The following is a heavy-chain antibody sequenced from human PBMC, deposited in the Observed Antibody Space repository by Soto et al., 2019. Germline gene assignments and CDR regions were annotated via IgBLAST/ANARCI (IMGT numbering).Heavy chain of an antibody. D-gene: IGHD3-16*01. CDR3: ARALNWVFVY. CDR2: ISSSGSTI. Sequence: EVQLVESGGGLVQPGGSLRLSCAASGFTFSSYEMNWVRQAPGKGLEWVSYISSSGSTIYYADSVKGRFTISRDNAKNSLYLQMNSLRAEDTAVYYCARALNWVFVYWGQGNLVTVSS. V-gene: IGHV3-48*03. CDR1: GFTFSSYE. J-gene: IGHJ4*02.